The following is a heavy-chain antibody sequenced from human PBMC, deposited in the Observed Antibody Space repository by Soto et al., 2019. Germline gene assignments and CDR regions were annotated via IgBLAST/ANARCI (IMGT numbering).Heavy chain of an antibody. V-gene: IGHV1-69*13. CDR2: IIPIFGTA. CDR1: GGTFSSYA. J-gene: IGHJ6*02. D-gene: IGHD1-7*01. Sequence: GASVKVSCKASGGTFSSYAISWVRQAPGQGLEWMGGIIPIFGTANYAQKFQGRVTITADESTSTAYMELSSLGSEDTAVYYCARSPASRYNWNFGYYYGMDVWGQGTTVTVS. CDR3: ARSPASRYNWNFGYYYGMDV.